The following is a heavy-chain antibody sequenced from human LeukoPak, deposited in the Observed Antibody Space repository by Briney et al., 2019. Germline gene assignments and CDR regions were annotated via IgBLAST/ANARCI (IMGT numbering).Heavy chain of an antibody. V-gene: IGHV3-21*01. CDR3: ARDSVRIAAFDY. CDR1: GFTFSSYS. Sequence: GGSLRLSCAASGFTFSSYSMNWVRQAPGKGLEWVSSISSSSSYIYYADSVKGRFTISRDNAKNSLYLQMNSLRAEDTAVYYCARDSVRIAAFDYWGQGTLVTVSS. CDR2: ISSSSSYI. D-gene: IGHD6-6*01. J-gene: IGHJ4*02.